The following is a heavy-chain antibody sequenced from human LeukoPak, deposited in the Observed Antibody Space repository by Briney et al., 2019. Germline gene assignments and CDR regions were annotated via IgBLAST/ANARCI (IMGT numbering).Heavy chain of an antibody. J-gene: IGHJ6*02. CDR2: ISSNGGST. CDR3: ARDGSDYSDYYYYGMDV. V-gene: IGHV3-64*01. CDR1: GFTFSSYA. D-gene: IGHD4-11*01. Sequence: GGSLRLSCAASGFTFSSYAMHWVRQAPGKGLEYVSAISSNGGSTYYANSVKGRFTISRDNSKNTLYLQMGSLRAEDMAVYYCARDGSDYSDYYYYGMDVWGQGTTVTVSS.